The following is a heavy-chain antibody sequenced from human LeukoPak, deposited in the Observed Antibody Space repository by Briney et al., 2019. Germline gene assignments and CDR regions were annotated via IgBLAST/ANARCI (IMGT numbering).Heavy chain of an antibody. J-gene: IGHJ5*02. D-gene: IGHD6-13*01. CDR1: GYSISSGYY. CDR3: ARVSSIAAAGTWWFDP. V-gene: IGHV4-38-2*02. Sequence: SETLSLTCTVSGYSISSGYYWGWIRQPPGKGLEWIGSIYHSGSTYYNPSLKSRVTISVDTSKNQFSLKLSSVTAADTAVYYCARVSSIAAAGTWWFDPWGQGTLVTVSS. CDR2: IYHSGST.